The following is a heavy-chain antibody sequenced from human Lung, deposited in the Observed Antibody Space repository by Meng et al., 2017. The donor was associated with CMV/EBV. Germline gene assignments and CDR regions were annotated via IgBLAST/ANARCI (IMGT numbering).Heavy chain of an antibody. J-gene: IGHJ5*02. CDR1: GYSISSGYY. D-gene: IGHD2/OR15-2a*01. CDR2: IHHSGST. CDR3: ARVQRILNWLDP. Sequence: SETLSLXCTVSGYSISSGYYWGWIRQSPEKEVEWIGSIHHSGSTYYNPSLKSRVTISMDAPNAQFSLNLNSVTAADTAVYYFARVQRILNWLDPWGRGGLVTVSS. V-gene: IGHV4-38-2*02.